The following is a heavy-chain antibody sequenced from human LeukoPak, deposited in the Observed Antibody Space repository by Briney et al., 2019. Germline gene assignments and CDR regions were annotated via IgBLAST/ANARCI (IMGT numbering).Heavy chain of an antibody. J-gene: IGHJ5*02. CDR1: GGSISGHY. CDR3: ARESRSYSGSDFGRWFDP. CDR2: IDSSGST. Sequence: SETLSLTCTVSGGSISGHYWSWLRQPAGKGPEWIGRIDSSGSTSYSPSFMTRVTISVDNSKNQFSLKLRSVNAADTAVYYCARESRSYSGSDFGRWFDPWGQGTLVIVSS. V-gene: IGHV4-4*07. D-gene: IGHD5-12*01.